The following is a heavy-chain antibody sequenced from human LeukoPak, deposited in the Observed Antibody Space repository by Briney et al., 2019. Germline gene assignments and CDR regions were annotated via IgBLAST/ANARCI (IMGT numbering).Heavy chain of an antibody. D-gene: IGHD3-10*01. Sequence: SETLSLTCTVSGYSISSGYYWGWIRQPPGKGLEWIGSIYHSGSTYYNPSLKSRVTISVDTSKNQFSLKLSSVTAADTAVYYCARAYYYGSGSPSGYYYYMDVWGKGTTVTVSS. CDR2: IYHSGST. CDR1: GYSISSGYY. V-gene: IGHV4-38-2*02. CDR3: ARAYYYGSGSPSGYYYYMDV. J-gene: IGHJ6*03.